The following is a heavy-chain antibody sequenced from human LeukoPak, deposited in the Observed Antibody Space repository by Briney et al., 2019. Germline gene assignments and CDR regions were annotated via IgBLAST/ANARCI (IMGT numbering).Heavy chain of an antibody. J-gene: IGHJ4*02. CDR2: ISSSSSYI. CDR3: ARDDPTGTTGQDY. V-gene: IGHV3-21*01. Sequence: GGSLRLSCAASGFTFSSYSMNWVRQAPGKGLEWVSSISSSSSYIYYADSVKGRFTISRDNAKNSPYLQMNSLRAEDTAVYYCARDDPTGTTGQDYWGQGTLVTVSS. CDR1: GFTFSSYS. D-gene: IGHD1-1*01.